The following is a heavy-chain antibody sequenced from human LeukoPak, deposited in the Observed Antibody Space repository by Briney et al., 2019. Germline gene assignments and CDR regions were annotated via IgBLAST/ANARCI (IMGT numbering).Heavy chain of an antibody. Sequence: GASVKVSCKASGYTFTSYGISWVRQAPGQGLEWMGWISAYNGNTNYAQKLQGRVTMTTDTSTSTAYMELRSLRSDDTAVYYCAREGGYYYDRPDAFDIWGQGTMVTVSS. CDR2: ISAYNGNT. J-gene: IGHJ3*02. D-gene: IGHD3-22*01. CDR3: AREGGYYYDRPDAFDI. CDR1: GYTFTSYG. V-gene: IGHV1-18*01.